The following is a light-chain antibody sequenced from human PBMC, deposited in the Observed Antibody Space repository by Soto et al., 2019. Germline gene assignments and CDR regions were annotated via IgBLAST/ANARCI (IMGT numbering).Light chain of an antibody. CDR3: QHYGTSPTWT. CDR2: GAS. V-gene: IGKV3-20*01. CDR1: PSISTNY. Sequence: ETVLPHSPVPLSLSPGETATLSCRASPSISTNYLAWYQQKPGQAPRPLIFGASSRASGSPGRFSGSGSGTDFTLTISKLEPEDFAVYYCQHYGTSPTWTFGQATKVVIK. J-gene: IGKJ1*01.